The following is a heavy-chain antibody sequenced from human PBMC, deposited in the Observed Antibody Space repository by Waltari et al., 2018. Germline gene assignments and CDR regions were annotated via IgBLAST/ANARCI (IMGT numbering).Heavy chain of an antibody. CDR1: GFSISTTGTG. D-gene: IGHD6-19*01. CDR2: IYWDDDK. V-gene: IGHV2-70*04. CDR3: ARGLSSGYKDNY. J-gene: IGHJ4*02. Sequence: QVTLKESGPALVKPTQTLTLTCTFSGFSISTTGTGVSWIRQPPGKALEWLASIYWDDDKYYSTSLKSRLTISKDTSKNQVVLTMTNMDPVDTATYYCARGLSSGYKDNYWGQGVLVTVSS.